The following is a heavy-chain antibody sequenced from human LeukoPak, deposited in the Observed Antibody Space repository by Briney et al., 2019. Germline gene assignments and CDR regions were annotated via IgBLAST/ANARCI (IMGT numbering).Heavy chain of an antibody. CDR1: GGSISSYY. V-gene: IGHV4-34*01. CDR3: ARGRVVLMVYAASSNWFDP. D-gene: IGHD2-8*01. Sequence: SETLSLTCTVSGGSISSYYWNWIRQPPGKGLEWIGEINHSGSTNYNPSLKSRVTISVDTSKNQFSLKLSSVTAADTAVYYCARGRVVLMVYAASSNWFDPWGQGTLVTVSS. J-gene: IGHJ5*02. CDR2: INHSGST.